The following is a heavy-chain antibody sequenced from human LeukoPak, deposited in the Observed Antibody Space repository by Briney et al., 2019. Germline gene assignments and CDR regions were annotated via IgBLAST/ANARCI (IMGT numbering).Heavy chain of an antibody. J-gene: IGHJ5*02. V-gene: IGHV4-34*01. Sequence: KPSETLSSTCAVCGGSFSGYYWSWIRQPPGKGLEWIGEINHSGSTNYNPSLKSRVTISVDTSENQFSLKLSSVTAADTAVYYCARGRRTMVRGVSWFDPWGQGTLVTASS. CDR3: ARGRRTMVRGVSWFDP. D-gene: IGHD3-10*01. CDR1: GGSFSGYY. CDR2: INHSGST.